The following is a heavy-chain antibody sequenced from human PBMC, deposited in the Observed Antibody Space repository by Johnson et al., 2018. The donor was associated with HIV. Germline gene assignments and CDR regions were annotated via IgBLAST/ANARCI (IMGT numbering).Heavy chain of an antibody. CDR2: IGWNSGNI. V-gene: IGHV3-9*01. CDR3: ARDPGNYGGAFDI. D-gene: IGHD4-11*01. CDR1: GFTFDDYA. Sequence: VQLVESGGGLVQPGRSLRLSCAASGFTFDDYAMHWVRQAPGKGLEWVSGIGWNSGNIVYADSVKGRFTVSRDNTKNSLYLQMNSLRAEDTAVYYCARDPGNYGGAFDIWGQGTMVTVSS. J-gene: IGHJ3*02.